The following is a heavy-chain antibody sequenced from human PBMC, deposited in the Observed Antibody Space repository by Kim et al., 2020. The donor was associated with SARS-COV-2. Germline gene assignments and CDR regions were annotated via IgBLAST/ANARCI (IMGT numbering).Heavy chain of an antibody. Sequence: GGSLRLSCAASGFTFSSYAMHWVRQAPGKGLEWVAVISYDGSNKYYADSVKGRFTISRDNSKNTLYLQMNSLRAEDTAVYYCTTVVTAPKNDYWGQGTLV. D-gene: IGHD2-21*02. J-gene: IGHJ4*02. CDR1: GFTFSSYA. V-gene: IGHV3-30*04. CDR3: TTVVTAPKNDY. CDR2: ISYDGSNK.